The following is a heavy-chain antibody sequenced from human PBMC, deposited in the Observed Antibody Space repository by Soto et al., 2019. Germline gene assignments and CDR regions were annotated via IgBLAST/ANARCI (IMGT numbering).Heavy chain of an antibody. D-gene: IGHD3-22*01. CDR1: GFVSPNYN. V-gene: IGHV1-3*01. Sequence: QAHLVQSGAAVKMPGDSVQVSCKASGFVSPNYNFHLVRQVPGQSLEWVVPINAANGNTHYSQNFQSRVTFPSDASATTAFMELTNLRFEDKAIYYCTTDYGSNWRLWGQGTLVSVSA. J-gene: IGHJ4*01. CDR3: TTDYGSNWRL. CDR2: INAANGNT.